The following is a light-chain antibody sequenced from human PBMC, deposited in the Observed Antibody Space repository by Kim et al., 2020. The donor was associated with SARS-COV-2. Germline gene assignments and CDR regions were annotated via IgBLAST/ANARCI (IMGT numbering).Light chain of an antibody. Sequence: QAVVTQESSVTVSPGGTVTLTCASSTGAVTSGHFPNWFQQKPGQAPTALIYNTNNKYSWTPARFSGSVLGGKAALTLSNVQPDDEADYYCLLFYGGVHLRLFGGGTKVTVL. J-gene: IGLJ3*02. CDR3: LLFYGGVHLRL. V-gene: IGLV7-43*01. CDR1: TGAVTSGHF. CDR2: NTN.